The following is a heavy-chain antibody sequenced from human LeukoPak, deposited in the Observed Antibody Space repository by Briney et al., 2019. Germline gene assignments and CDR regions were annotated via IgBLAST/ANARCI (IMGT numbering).Heavy chain of an antibody. CDR3: ARDRSVVPAADYGMDV. V-gene: IGHV3-74*01. CDR1: GFTFSSYW. Sequence: GGSLRLSCAASGFTFSSYWMHWVRQAPGKGLVWVSRINTDGSSTSYADSVKGRFTISRDNAKNTLYLQMNSLRAEDTAVYYCARDRSVVPAADYGMDVWGQGTTVTVSS. CDR2: INTDGSST. J-gene: IGHJ6*02. D-gene: IGHD2-2*01.